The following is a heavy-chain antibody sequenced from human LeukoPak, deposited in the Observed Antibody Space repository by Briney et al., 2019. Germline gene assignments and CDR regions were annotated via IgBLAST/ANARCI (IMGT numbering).Heavy chain of an antibody. CDR1: GGSISSSSYY. J-gene: IGHJ4*02. CDR3: ASPYGSGSYSDY. V-gene: IGHV4-39*07. CDR2: IYYSGST. Sequence: SETLSLTCTVSGGSISSSSYYWGWIRQPPGKGLEWIGSIYYSGSTYYNPSLKSRVTISVDTSKNQFSLKLSSVTAADTAVYYCASPYGSGSYSDYWGQGTLVTVSS. D-gene: IGHD3-10*01.